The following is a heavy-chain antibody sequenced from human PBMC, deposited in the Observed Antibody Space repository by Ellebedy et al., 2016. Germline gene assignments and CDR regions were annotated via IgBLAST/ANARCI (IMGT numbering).Heavy chain of an antibody. J-gene: IGHJ5*02. Sequence: GESLKISCAASGFTFSGYSMNWVRQAPGKGLEWVSYISTGGDTTYYADSVKGRFTISRDNSKNTLYLQMNSLRAEDTAVYYCAKAPFRYSYGSGFNWFDPWGQGTLVTVSS. CDR2: ISTGGDTT. CDR1: GFTFSGYS. D-gene: IGHD5-18*01. V-gene: IGHV3-48*01. CDR3: AKAPFRYSYGSGFNWFDP.